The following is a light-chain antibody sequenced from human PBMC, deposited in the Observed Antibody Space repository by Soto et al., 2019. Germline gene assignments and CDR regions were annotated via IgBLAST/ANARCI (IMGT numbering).Light chain of an antibody. Sequence: DIQLTQSPSFLSASVGDRVTISCRASQDVSRFLAWYQQKPGKAPNLLIYAASTLQSGVPSRFSGSGSGTEFPLTISSLQPEDFATYYCQQLNSYVFTFGPGTKVDI. CDR1: QDVSRF. V-gene: IGKV1-9*01. CDR2: AAS. CDR3: QQLNSYVFT. J-gene: IGKJ3*01.